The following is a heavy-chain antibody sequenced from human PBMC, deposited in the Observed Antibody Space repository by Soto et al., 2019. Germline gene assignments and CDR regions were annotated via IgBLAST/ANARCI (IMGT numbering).Heavy chain of an antibody. CDR1: GGTFSSYA. Sequence: GASVKVSCKASGGTFSSYAISWVRQAPGQGLEWMGGIIPIFGTANYAQKFQGRVTITADESTSTAYIELSSLRSEDTAVYYCARSVCGGSCYSDWFDPWGQGTLVTVSS. CDR2: IIPIFGTA. J-gene: IGHJ5*02. D-gene: IGHD2-15*01. CDR3: ARSVCGGSCYSDWFDP. V-gene: IGHV1-69*13.